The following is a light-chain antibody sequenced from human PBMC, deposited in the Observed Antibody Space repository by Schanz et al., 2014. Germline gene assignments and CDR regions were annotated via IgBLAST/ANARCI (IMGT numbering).Light chain of an antibody. CDR1: QGIGNY. CDR3: QQSYSNPLT. V-gene: IGKV1-27*01. Sequence: DIQMTQSPSSLSASVGDRVTVTCRASQGIGNYLVWYQQKPGKVPKLLIYAASTLQSGVPSRFSGSGSGTDFTLTISSLQPEDVTTYYCQQSYSNPLTFGQGTRVEIK. J-gene: IGKJ1*01. CDR2: AAS.